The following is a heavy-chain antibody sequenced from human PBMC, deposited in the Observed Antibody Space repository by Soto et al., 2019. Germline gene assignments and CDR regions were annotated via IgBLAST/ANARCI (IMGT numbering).Heavy chain of an antibody. D-gene: IGHD3-16*01. CDR2: ISAYNGNT. CDR1: GYTFTSYG. Sequence: ASVKVSCKASGYTFTSYGISWVRQAPGQGLEWMGWISAYNGNTNYAQKLQGRVTMTTDTSTSTAYMELRSLRSDDTAVYYCARDVRGGTSPHVSHYNWFDPWGQGTLVTVSS. V-gene: IGHV1-18*01. J-gene: IGHJ5*02. CDR3: ARDVRGGTSPHVSHYNWFDP.